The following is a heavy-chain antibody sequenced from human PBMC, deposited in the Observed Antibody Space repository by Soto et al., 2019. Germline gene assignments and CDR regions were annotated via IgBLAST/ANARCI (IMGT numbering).Heavy chain of an antibody. J-gene: IGHJ4*02. V-gene: IGHV4-34*01. CDR3: AGAAPRYCSGGSCYSGRDS. CDR1: GGSFSGYY. CDR2: INHSGST. Sequence: SETLSLTCAVYGGSFSGYYWSWIRQPPGKGLEWIGEINHSGSTNYNPSLKSRVTISVDTSKNQFSLKLSSVTAADTAVYYCAGAAPRYCSGGSCYSGRDSWGQGTLVTVSS. D-gene: IGHD2-15*01.